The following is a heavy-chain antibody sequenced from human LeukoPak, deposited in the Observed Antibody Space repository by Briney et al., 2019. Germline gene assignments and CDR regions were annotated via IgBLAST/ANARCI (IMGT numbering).Heavy chain of an antibody. CDR1: GFTFSSYG. D-gene: IGHD3-22*01. J-gene: IGHJ4*02. CDR3: AKGAEWGYYDSSGYVGRFDY. CDR2: MRYDGSNK. V-gene: IGHV3-30*02. Sequence: GGSLRLSCAASGFTFSSYGMHWVRQAPGKGLEWVAYMRYDGSNKYYADFVKGRFTISRDNPKNTLYLQMNSLRDEDTALYYCAKGAEWGYYDSSGYVGRFDYWGQGTLVTVSS.